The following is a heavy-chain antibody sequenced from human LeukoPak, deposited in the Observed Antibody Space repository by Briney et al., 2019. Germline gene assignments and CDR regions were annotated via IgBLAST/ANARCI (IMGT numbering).Heavy chain of an antibody. CDR2: IWYDGSNK. D-gene: IGHD3-9*01. CDR1: GFTFSSYG. J-gene: IGHJ4*02. CDR3: ARATGYFDWLLPDY. Sequence: GGFLRLSCAASGFTFSSYGMHWVRQAPGKGLEWVAVIWYDGSNKYYADSVKGRFTISRDNSKNTLYLQMNSLRAEDTAVYYCARATGYFDWLLPDYWGQGTLVTVSS. V-gene: IGHV3-33*01.